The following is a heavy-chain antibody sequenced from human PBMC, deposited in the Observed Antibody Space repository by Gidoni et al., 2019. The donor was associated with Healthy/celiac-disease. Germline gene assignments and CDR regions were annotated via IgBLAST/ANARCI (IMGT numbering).Heavy chain of an antibody. CDR1: GFPFSSYA. CDR2: ISGSGGST. J-gene: IGHJ4*02. V-gene: IGHV3-23*01. Sequence: EVQLLESGGGLVQPGGSLRLSCAASGFPFSSYAMSWVRQAPGKGLEWCSAISGSGGSTYYADSVKGRFTISRDNSKNTLYLQMNSLRAEDTAVYYCAKDTQLLPYYFDYWGQGTLVTVSS. D-gene: IGHD2-2*01. CDR3: AKDTQLLPYYFDY.